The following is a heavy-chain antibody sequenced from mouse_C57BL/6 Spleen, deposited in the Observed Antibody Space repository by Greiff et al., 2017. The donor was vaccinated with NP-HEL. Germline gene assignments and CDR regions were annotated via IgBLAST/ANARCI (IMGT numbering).Heavy chain of an antibody. CDR2: IWSGGST. CDR3: AKMDYGSSYAMDY. CDR1: GFSLTSYG. Sequence: VKVVESGPGLVQPSQSLSITCTVSGFSLTSYGVHWVRQPPGKGLEWLGVIWSGGSTDYNAAFISRLSISKDNSKSQVFFKMNSLQADDTAIYYCAKMDYGSSYAMDYWGQGTSVTVSS. J-gene: IGHJ4*01. D-gene: IGHD1-1*01. V-gene: IGHV2-4*01.